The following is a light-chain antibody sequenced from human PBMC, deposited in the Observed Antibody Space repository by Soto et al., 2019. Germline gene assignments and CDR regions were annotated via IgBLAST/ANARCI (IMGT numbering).Light chain of an antibody. CDR3: SSYTSSSTLYV. CDR2: DVS. V-gene: IGLV2-14*03. Sequence: QSVLTQPASVSGSPGQSITISCTGTSSDVGGYNYVSWYQQHPGKAPKLMIYDVSNRPSGVSYRFSGSKSGNTASLTISGLQAEDDADYYCSSYTSSSTLYVFGTGTKVTVL. J-gene: IGLJ1*01. CDR1: SSDVGGYNY.